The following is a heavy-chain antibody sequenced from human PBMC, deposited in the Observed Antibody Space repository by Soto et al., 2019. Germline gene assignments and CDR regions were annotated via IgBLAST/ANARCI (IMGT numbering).Heavy chain of an antibody. CDR2: INPNSGGT. Sequence: GASVKVSCKASGYTFTGYYMHWVRQAPGQGLEWMGWINPNSGGTNDAQKFQGWVTMTRDTSISTAYMELSRLRPDDTAVYYCARAGEKDIVVVPYYYGMDVWGQGTTVTVSS. V-gene: IGHV1-2*04. J-gene: IGHJ6*02. D-gene: IGHD2-2*01. CDR3: ARAGEKDIVVVPYYYGMDV. CDR1: GYTFTGYY.